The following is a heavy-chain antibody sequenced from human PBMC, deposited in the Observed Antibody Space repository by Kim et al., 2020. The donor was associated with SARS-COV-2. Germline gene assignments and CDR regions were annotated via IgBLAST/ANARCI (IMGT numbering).Heavy chain of an antibody. CDR3: AREMGSESSVEPIGQ. J-gene: IGHJ4*02. Sequence: GGSLRLSCAASGFTVSSNNINWVRQAPGKGLEWVSVIYSGGTTYYADSVKGRFTISRDNSKNTLYLQMNSLRAEDTAVYYCAREMGSESSVEPIGQWGPGTLVTVSS. D-gene: IGHD3-10*01. CDR1: GFTVSSNN. CDR2: IYSGGTT. V-gene: IGHV3-53*01.